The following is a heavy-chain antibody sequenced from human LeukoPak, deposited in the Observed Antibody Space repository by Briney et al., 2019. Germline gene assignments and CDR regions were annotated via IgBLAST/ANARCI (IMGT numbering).Heavy chain of an antibody. CDR2: INPNSGGT. Sequence: ASAKVSCKASGYTFTGYYMHWVRQAPGQGLEWMGWINPNSGGTNYAQKFQGRVTMTRDTSISTAYMELSRLRSDDTAVYYCASAYSSSWHPGVNAFDIWGQGTMVTVSS. V-gene: IGHV1-2*02. CDR1: GYTFTGYY. J-gene: IGHJ3*02. D-gene: IGHD6-13*01. CDR3: ASAYSSSWHPGVNAFDI.